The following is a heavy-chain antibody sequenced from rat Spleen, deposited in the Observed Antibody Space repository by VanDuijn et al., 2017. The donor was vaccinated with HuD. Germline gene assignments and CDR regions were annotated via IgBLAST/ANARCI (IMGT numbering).Heavy chain of an antibody. Sequence: EVQLVESGGGLVQPGRSLKLSCAASGFTFSDYYMAWVRQAPTKGLEWVATISYDGRSTYYRDSLKGRFTISRDNAKSTLYLQMDSLRSEDTATDYCATHGSTMMVIITGVMDAWGQGASVTVSS. D-gene: IGHD1-12*03. CDR1: GFTFSDYY. CDR2: ISYDGRST. J-gene: IGHJ4*01. CDR3: ATHGSTMMVIITGVMDA. V-gene: IGHV5-7*01.